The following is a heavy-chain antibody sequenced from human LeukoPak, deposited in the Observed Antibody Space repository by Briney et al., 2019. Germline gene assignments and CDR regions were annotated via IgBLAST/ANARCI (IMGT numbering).Heavy chain of an antibody. V-gene: IGHV3-21*01. CDR2: IDTSSYT. D-gene: IGHD1-26*01. Sequence: GSLRLSCATSGFSFSSTSLNWVRQAPGKGLQYVSSIDTSSYTYYADSVKGRFTISRDNAKNSLYLQMNSLRAEDTSVYYCATESSGALDYWGQGTLVTVSS. J-gene: IGHJ4*02. CDR3: ATESSGALDY. CDR1: GFSFSSTS.